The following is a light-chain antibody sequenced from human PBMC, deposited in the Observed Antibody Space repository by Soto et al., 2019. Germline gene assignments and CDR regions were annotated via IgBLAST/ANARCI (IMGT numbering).Light chain of an antibody. CDR2: GAS. Sequence: EVVVTQSPNTLSLSPGESATLSCRASQSLSSHALAWYQQKPGQAPRLLIYGASSRATGIPDRFSGSGSGTDFTLTISRLEPEDFAVYFCQQDGSSFGQGTKV. CDR3: QQDGSS. V-gene: IGKV3-20*01. CDR1: QSLSSHA. J-gene: IGKJ1*01.